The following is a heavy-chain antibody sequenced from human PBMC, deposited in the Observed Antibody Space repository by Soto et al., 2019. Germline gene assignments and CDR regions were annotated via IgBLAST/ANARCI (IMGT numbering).Heavy chain of an antibody. J-gene: IGHJ5*02. V-gene: IGHV3-21*01. Sequence: EVQLVESGGGLVKPGGSLRLSCAASGFTFSSYSMNWVRQAPGKGLEWVSSISSSSSYIYYADSVKGRFTISRDNAKNSLYLQMNSLRAEDTAVYYCARCQPPTSRKSSIAARWYWFDPWGQGTLVTVSS. D-gene: IGHD6-6*01. CDR1: GFTFSSYS. CDR3: ARCQPPTSRKSSIAARWYWFDP. CDR2: ISSSSSYI.